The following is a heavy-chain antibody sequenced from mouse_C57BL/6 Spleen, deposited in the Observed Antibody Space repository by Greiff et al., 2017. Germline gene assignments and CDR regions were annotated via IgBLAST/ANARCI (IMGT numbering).Heavy chain of an antibody. V-gene: IGHV1-53*01. D-gene: IGHD2-2*01. CDR1: GYTFTSYW. CDR2: INPSNGGT. Sequence: QVQLQQPGTELVKPGASVKLSCKASGYTFTSYWMHWVKQRPGQGLEWIGNINPSNGGTNYNETFKSKATVTVDKSSSTAYMQLSSLTSEDSSVYYCARGGDGYEAWFACWGQGTLVTVSA. J-gene: IGHJ3*01. CDR3: ARGGDGYEAWFAC.